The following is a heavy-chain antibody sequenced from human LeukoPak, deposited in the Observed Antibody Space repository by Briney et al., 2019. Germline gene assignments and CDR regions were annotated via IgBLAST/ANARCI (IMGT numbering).Heavy chain of an antibody. D-gene: IGHD3-22*01. J-gene: IGHJ3*02. CDR3: ARVYDSSGYSQRDAPDI. CDR1: GGSIITGDYY. CDR2: IYYTGST. V-gene: IGHV4-30-4*01. Sequence: SQALSLTCTVSGGSIITGDYYWSWIRQPPGKGLEWIGYIYYTGSTYYNPSLKSRLTISLDTSKSQFSLKLTSMTAADTAVYYCARVYDSSGYSQRDAPDIWGQGTMVTVSS.